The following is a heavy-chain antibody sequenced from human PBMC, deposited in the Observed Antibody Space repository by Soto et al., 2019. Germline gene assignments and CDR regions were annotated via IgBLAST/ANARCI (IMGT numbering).Heavy chain of an antibody. CDR2: INSDGTDT. Sequence: EVQLVESGGGLVQPGGSLRLSCAASGFTFTSYWMHWVRQTPGKGLVWVSRINSDGTDTVYVDSVKGRFTISRDNAKNTLFLQMNSLRAEDTAVYYCTRSITGYSYAETWGQGTLVTVSS. V-gene: IGHV3-74*01. CDR3: TRSITGYSYAET. J-gene: IGHJ4*02. D-gene: IGHD5-18*01. CDR1: GFTFTSYW.